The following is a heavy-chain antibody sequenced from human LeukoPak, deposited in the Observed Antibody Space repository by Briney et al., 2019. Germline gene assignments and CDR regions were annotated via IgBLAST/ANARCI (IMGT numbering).Heavy chain of an antibody. D-gene: IGHD5-18*01. CDR2: ISGSGGST. Sequence: VGSLRLSCAASGFTFSSYAMTCVRQAPGKELECFSAISGSGGSTYYIDSVKGRFTISRDNSKNTLYLQMNSLRAEDTAVYYCAKDRKVPSWIQLWTADYWGQGTLVTVSS. CDR3: AKDRKVPSWIQLWTADY. V-gene: IGHV3-23*01. J-gene: IGHJ4*02. CDR1: GFTFSSYA.